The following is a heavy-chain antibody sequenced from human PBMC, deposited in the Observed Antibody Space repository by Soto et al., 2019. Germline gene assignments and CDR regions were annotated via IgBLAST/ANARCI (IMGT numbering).Heavy chain of an antibody. Sequence: SVKVSCKASGGTFSSYAISWVRQAPGQGLEWMGGIIPIFGTANYAQKFQGRVTITADRSTSTAYMELSSLRSEDTAVYYCARGGGVTRIAARRDHYYYYGMDVWGQGTTVTVSS. J-gene: IGHJ6*02. D-gene: IGHD6-6*01. CDR3: ARGGGVTRIAARRDHYYYYGMDV. CDR2: IIPIFGTA. CDR1: GGTFSSYA. V-gene: IGHV1-69*06.